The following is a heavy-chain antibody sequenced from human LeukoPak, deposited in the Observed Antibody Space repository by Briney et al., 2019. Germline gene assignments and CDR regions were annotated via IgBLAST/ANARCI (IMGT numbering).Heavy chain of an antibody. D-gene: IGHD4-17*01. J-gene: IGHJ4*02. Sequence: GGSLRLSCAASGFTFSSYDMHWVRQAPGKGLGWVAFIRYDGSNKYYADSVKGRFTISRDNSKNTLYLQMNSLRAEDTAVYYCAKNDYGDYGIRIDYWGQGTLVTVSS. CDR3: AKNDYGDYGIRIDY. V-gene: IGHV3-30*02. CDR2: IRYDGSNK. CDR1: GFTFSSYD.